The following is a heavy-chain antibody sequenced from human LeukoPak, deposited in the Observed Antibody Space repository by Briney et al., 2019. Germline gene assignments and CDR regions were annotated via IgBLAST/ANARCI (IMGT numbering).Heavy chain of an antibody. CDR1: GGTFGSYA. Sequence: SVKVSCKASGGTFGSYAISWVRQAPGQGLEWMGGIIPIFGTANYAQKFQGRVTITADESTSTAYMELSSLRSEDTAVYYCAGPKIDYDFWSGYLYYFDYWGQGTLVTVSS. J-gene: IGHJ4*01. CDR2: IIPIFGTA. D-gene: IGHD3-3*01. V-gene: IGHV1-69*01. CDR3: AGPKIDYDFWSGYLYYFDY.